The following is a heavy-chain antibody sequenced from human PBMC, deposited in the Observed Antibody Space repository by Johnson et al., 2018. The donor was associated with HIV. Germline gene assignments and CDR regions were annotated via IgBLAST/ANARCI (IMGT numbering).Heavy chain of an antibody. V-gene: IGHV3-66*01. Sequence: EQLVESGGGLVQPGGSLRLSCAASGFTVSSNYMSWVRQAPGRGLAWVSFIYSGGRTYYEDSVKGRFTISRDNSKNTLFLQMNSLRAEDTAVYYCARDNLRAFDVWGQGTTVTVSS. J-gene: IGHJ3*01. CDR2: IYSGGRT. D-gene: IGHD5/OR15-5a*01. CDR3: ARDNLRAFDV. CDR1: GFTVSSNY.